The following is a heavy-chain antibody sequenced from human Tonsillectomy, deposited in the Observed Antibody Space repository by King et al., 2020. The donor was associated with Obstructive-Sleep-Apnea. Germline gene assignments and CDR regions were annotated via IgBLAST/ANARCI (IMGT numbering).Heavy chain of an antibody. CDR3: ARVDVGSGSYYNGWYFDL. J-gene: IGHJ2*01. V-gene: IGHV4-30-4*01. D-gene: IGHD3-10*01. CDR2: IYYSGST. Sequence: QLQESGPGLVKPSQTLSLTCTVSGGSISSGDYYWSWIRQPPGKGLGWIGYIYYSGSTYYNPPLKRRVTISVDTSKNQFSLKLSSVTAADTAVYYCARVDVGSGSYYNGWYFDLGGRGTLVTVSS. CDR1: GGSISSGDYY.